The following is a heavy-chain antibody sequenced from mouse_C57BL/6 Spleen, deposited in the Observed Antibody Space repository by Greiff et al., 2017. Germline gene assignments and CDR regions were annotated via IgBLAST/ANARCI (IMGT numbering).Heavy chain of an antibody. CDR1: GYAFSSYW. CDR3: ARPASVVEGDWYFDV. V-gene: IGHV1-80*01. Sequence: VQLVESGAELVKPGASVKISCKASGYAFSSYWMNWVKQRPGKGLEWIGQIYPGDGDTNYNGKFKGKATLTADKSSSTAYMQLSSLTSEDSAVYFCARPASVVEGDWYFDVWGTGTTVTVSS. J-gene: IGHJ1*03. CDR2: IYPGDGDT. D-gene: IGHD1-1*01.